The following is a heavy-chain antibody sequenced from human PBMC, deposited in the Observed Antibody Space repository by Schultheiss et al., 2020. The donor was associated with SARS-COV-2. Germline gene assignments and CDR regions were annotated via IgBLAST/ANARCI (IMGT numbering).Heavy chain of an antibody. CDR1: GGSIISGGYY. V-gene: IGHV4-31*03. CDR2: IYYSGST. CDR3: ARDLYGSGSYRWFDP. J-gene: IGHJ5*02. D-gene: IGHD3-10*01. Sequence: SQTLSLTCTVSGGSIISGGYYWSWIRQHPGKGLEWIGYIYYSGSTYYNPSLKSRITISVDTSNNQFSLKLRSVTATDTAVYYCARDLYGSGSYRWFDPWGQGTLVTVSS.